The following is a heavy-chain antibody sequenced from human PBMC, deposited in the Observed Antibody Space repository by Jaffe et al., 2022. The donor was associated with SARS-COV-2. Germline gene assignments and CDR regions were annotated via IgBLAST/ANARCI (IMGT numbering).Heavy chain of an antibody. CDR3: TSGKVAGTLNWYFDL. CDR1: GFTFSGSA. V-gene: IGHV3-73*02. D-gene: IGHD6-19*01. Sequence: EVQLVESGGGLVQPGGSLKLSCAASGFTFSGSAMHWVRQASGKGLEWVGRIRSKANSYATAYAASVKGRFTISRDDSKNTAYLQMNSLKTEDTAVYYCTSGKVAGTLNWYFDLWGRGTLVTVSS. CDR2: IRSKANSYAT. J-gene: IGHJ2*01.